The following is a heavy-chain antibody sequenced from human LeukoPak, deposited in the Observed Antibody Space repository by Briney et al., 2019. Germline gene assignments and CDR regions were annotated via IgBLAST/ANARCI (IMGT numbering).Heavy chain of an antibody. Sequence: GGSLRLSCFASGFSVTSFDMYWVRQAAGRGLEWVSAVCTNDDTYYLGSVKGRFIISRENAKNSFSLQMNNLRVEDTAVYYCTREWRGIASHYHGMDVWGQGTTVTVSS. CDR3: TREWRGIASHYHGMDV. D-gene: IGHD6-6*01. J-gene: IGHJ6*02. CDR2: VCTNDDT. V-gene: IGHV3-13*01. CDR1: GFSVTSFD.